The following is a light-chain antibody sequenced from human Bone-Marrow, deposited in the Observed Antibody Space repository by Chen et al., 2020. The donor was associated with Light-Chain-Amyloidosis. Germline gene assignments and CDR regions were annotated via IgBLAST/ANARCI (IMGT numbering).Light chain of an antibody. V-gene: IGLV2-14*03. CDR1: SSDVGGYNY. CDR2: DVS. J-gene: IGLJ2*01. Sequence: QSALTQPASVSGSPGQSITISCTGTSSDVGGYNYVSWYQKHPHKAPKLLIYDVSYRPSGVSIRFSASESGNTATLTISGPQAEDEADYYCASYTISSTLIFGGGTKLTVL. CDR3: ASYTISSTLI.